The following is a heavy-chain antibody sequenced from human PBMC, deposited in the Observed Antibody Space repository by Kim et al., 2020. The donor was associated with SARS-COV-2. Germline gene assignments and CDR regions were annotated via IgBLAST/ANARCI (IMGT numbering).Heavy chain of an antibody. CDR1: AGSISSSSYY. CDR3: ARHSVVRGDYYPDY. V-gene: IGHV4-39*01. J-gene: IGHJ4*02. Sequence: SETLSLTCTVSAGSISSSSYYWGWIRQPPGKGLEWIGSIHYSGSTYYNPSLQSRVTMSVDTSKNHFSLKLSSVTAADKAVYYCARHSVVRGDYYPDYWGQGTLVTVSS. CDR2: IHYSGST. D-gene: IGHD4-17*01.